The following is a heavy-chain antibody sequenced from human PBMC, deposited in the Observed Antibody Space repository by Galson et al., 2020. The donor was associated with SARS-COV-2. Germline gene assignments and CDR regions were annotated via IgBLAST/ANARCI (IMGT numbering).Heavy chain of an antibody. D-gene: IGHD3-10*01. CDR1: GFTFSSYA. J-gene: IGHJ3*02. V-gene: IGHV3-23*01. CDR2: ISGSGGST. Sequence: GASLKISCAASGFTFSSYAMSWVRQAPGKGLEWVSAISGSGGSTYYADSVKGRFTISRDNSKNTLYLQMNSLRAEDTAVYYCAKDYDGAGSYADAFDIWGQGTMVTVSS. CDR3: AKDYDGAGSYADAFDI.